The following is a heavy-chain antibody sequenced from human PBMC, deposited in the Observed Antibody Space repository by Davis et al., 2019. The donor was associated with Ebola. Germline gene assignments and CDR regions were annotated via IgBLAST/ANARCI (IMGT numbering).Heavy chain of an antibody. CDR3: ARWSGEHWFAP. Sequence: MPSETLSLTCTVSGNSFSSYYWSWIRQPPGKGLEWIGCLFYSGNTNYSPSSKSRVTMAVETSKNQFSLTLRSVTAADTAVYYCARWSGEHWFAPWGQGTLVTVSS. D-gene: IGHD3-3*01. J-gene: IGHJ5*02. V-gene: IGHV4-59*08. CDR1: GNSFSSYY. CDR2: LFYSGNT.